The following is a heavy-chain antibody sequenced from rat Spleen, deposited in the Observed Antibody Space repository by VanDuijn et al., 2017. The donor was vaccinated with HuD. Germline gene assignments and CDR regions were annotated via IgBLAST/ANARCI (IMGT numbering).Heavy chain of an antibody. CDR3: ASDRTGPFDY. V-gene: IGHV2-13*01. Sequence: QVQLKESGPGLVQPSQTLSLTCTVSGFSLSNYGVFWVRQPPGKGLEWMGVIWADGNTRYNSTLKSRLSISRDTSKSHVFLKMSSLKTEDSATYYCASDRTGPFDYWGQGVMVTVSS. CDR1: GFSLSNYG. J-gene: IGHJ2*01. CDR2: IWADGNT. D-gene: IGHD5-1*01.